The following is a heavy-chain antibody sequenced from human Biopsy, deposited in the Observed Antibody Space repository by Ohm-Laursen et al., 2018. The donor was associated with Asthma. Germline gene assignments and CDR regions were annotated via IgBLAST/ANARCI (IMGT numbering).Heavy chain of an antibody. D-gene: IGHD3-10*01. CDR3: ARAVDYSHYYGIDV. CDR1: GYTFNSAG. CDR2: ISVYNGNT. J-gene: IGHJ6*02. Sequence: ASVKVSCNASGYTFNSAGITWVRQAPGQGLEWMGWISVYNGNTKVAQKLQDRATMITDTSTSTAYMELRSLRSDDTAVYFCARAVDYSHYYGIDVWGQGITVTVS. V-gene: IGHV1-18*01.